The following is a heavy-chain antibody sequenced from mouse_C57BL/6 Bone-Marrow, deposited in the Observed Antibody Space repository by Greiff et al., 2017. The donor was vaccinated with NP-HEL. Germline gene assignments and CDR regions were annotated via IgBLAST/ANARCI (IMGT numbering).Heavy chain of an antibody. CDR2: IHPNSGST. J-gene: IGHJ2*01. Sequence: QVQLQQPGAELVKPGASVKLSCKASGYTFTSYWMHWVKQRPGQGLEWIGMIHPNSGSTNYNEKFKSKATLTVDKSSSTAYMPLSSLTSEDSAVYCGAIDPYYYGSGYGDWGKGTTLTVSS. V-gene: IGHV1-64*01. D-gene: IGHD1-1*01. CDR3: AIDPYYYGSGYGD. CDR1: GYTFTSYW.